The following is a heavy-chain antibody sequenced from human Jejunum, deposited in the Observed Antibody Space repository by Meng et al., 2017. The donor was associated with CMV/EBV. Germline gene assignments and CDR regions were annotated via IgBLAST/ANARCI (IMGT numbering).Heavy chain of an antibody. CDR2: IRSVTYGGAT. CDR3: TTDLLLTGIFDS. Sequence: ASRIAFNNYAMTWVRQAPGKGLEWVGRIRSVTYGGATAYAAPVKGTFTISRDDSRNTLYLQMNSLQTEDTGVYYCTTDLLLTGIFDSWGQGTLVTVSS. J-gene: IGHJ4*02. D-gene: IGHD3-9*01. V-gene: IGHV3-15*01. CDR1: RIAFNNYA.